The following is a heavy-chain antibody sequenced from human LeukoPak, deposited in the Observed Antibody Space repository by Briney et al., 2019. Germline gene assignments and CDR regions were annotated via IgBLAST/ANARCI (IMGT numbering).Heavy chain of an antibody. CDR1: GGPVSGYY. V-gene: IGHV4-34*01. Sequence: SETLSVTCVVYGGPVSGYYWSWMRQPPGRGPERIGEISHRGRTHYNPSLKGRVTMSVDTSKNQFALEVDSVTAADTAVYYCARIPLYFLEPFDYWGQGILVTVSS. J-gene: IGHJ4*02. D-gene: IGHD3-3*01. CDR3: ARIPLYFLEPFDY. CDR2: ISHRGRT.